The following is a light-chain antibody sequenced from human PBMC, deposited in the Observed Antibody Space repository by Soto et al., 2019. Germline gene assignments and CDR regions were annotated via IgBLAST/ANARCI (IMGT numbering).Light chain of an antibody. CDR3: QQSYVTPRT. CDR1: QDISNY. CDR2: DAT. Sequence: DIQMTQSPSSLSASVGGRVTITCRASQDISNYLNWYQHRLGRAPKLLIYDATRLQSGVSSRFSGSGSGTDFTLTICSLQPEDFATYYCQQSYVTPRTFGPGTRVDIK. J-gene: IGKJ1*01. V-gene: IGKV1-39*01.